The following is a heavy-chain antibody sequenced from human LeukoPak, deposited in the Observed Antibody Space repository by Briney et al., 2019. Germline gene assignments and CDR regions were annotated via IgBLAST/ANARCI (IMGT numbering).Heavy chain of an antibody. D-gene: IGHD2-2*02. Sequence: ASVTVSCMTSGYTFTDLYIHWVRQAPGQGLEWMGRVNPNSGGTDYAQKFQGRVTMTRDTSIGTAYMELNRLRSDDTAVYFCARGEVVPAAISYYYYGVAVWGQGTTVTVSS. CDR3: ARGEVVPAAISYYYYGVAV. CDR1: GYTFTDLY. J-gene: IGHJ6*02. CDR2: VNPNSGGT. V-gene: IGHV1-2*06.